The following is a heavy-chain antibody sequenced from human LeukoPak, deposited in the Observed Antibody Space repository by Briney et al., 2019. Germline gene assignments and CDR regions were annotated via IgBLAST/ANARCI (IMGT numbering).Heavy chain of an antibody. D-gene: IGHD1-7*01. CDR3: ARETVNYVPDYYGMDV. CDR1: GGSISSGGYY. CDR2: IYYSGST. Sequence: SETLSLTCTVSGGSISSGGYYWSWIRQHPGKGLEWIGYIYYSGSTYYNPSLKSRVTISVDTSKNQFSLKLSSVTAADTAVYYCARETVNYVPDYYGMDVWGQGTTVTVSS. J-gene: IGHJ6*02. V-gene: IGHV4-31*03.